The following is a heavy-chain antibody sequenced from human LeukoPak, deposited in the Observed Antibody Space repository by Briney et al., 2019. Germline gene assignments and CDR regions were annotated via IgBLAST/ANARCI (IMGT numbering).Heavy chain of an antibody. CDR2: INPNTGDT. D-gene: IGHD2-8*02. CDR3: SRYCRYFDY. V-gene: IGHV1-2*02. CDR1: GYTFTVYY. J-gene: IGHJ4*02. Sequence: ASVKVSCKASGYTFTVYYVHWVRQAPGQGLEWMGWINPNTGDTNYAQKFQGRVTMTRDTSTNTAYMDLSGLRSDDTAVYCCSRYCRYFDYWGQGTLVSVST.